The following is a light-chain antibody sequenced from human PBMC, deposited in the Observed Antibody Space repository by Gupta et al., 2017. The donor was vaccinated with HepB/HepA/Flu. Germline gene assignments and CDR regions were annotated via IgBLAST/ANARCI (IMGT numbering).Light chain of an antibody. CDR1: QGISTW. J-gene: IGKJ1*01. Sequence: DIQMTQSPSSVSASLGDRVTITCRASQGISTWLVWYQQKPGKPPQFLIYGSSNLQSGVPSRFSGSGSGTDFTLTINNLQSEDFATYYCQQATSFPRTFGQGTRVEI. V-gene: IGKV1-12*01. CDR3: QQATSFPRT. CDR2: GSS.